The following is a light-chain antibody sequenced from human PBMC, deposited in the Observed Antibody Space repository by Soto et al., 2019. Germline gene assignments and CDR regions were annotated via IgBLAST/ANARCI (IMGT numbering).Light chain of an antibody. Sequence: DIQMTQSPSTLSASVGGRVTITCRASQSINNWLAWLQQKPGKAPKVLIYKASSLESGVPSRFSGSGSGTEFTLTISSLQPDDFATYYCQQYDNYPLTFGGGTTVEIK. CDR2: KAS. V-gene: IGKV1-5*03. CDR1: QSINNW. J-gene: IGKJ4*01. CDR3: QQYDNYPLT.